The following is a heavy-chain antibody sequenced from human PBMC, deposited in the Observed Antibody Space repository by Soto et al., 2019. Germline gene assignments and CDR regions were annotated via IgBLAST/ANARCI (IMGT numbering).Heavy chain of an antibody. CDR3: ATGNNYDFWSGYRAPMDV. Sequence: ASVKVSCKASGYTFTSYGISWVRQAPGQGLEWMGWISAYNGNTNYADSVKGRFTISRDNSKNTLYLQMNSLRAEDTAVYYCATGNNYDFWSGYRAPMDVWGQGTTVTVSS. CDR1: GYTFTSYG. V-gene: IGHV1-18*01. J-gene: IGHJ6*02. CDR2: ISAYNGNT. D-gene: IGHD3-3*01.